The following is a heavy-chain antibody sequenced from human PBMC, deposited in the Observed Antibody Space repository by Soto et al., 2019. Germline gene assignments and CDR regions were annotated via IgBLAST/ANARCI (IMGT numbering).Heavy chain of an antibody. J-gene: IGHJ6*02. D-gene: IGHD2-15*01. CDR3: AREWVVVVSPYYYYGMDV. V-gene: IGHV1-69*01. CDR2: IIPIFGTA. Sequence: QVQLVQSGAEVKKPGSSVKVSCKASGGTFSSYAISWVRQAPGQGLEWMGGIIPIFGTANYAQKFQGRVTTTADESTSTAYMELSSLRSEDTAVYYCAREWVVVVSPYYYYGMDVWGQGTTVTVSS. CDR1: GGTFSSYA.